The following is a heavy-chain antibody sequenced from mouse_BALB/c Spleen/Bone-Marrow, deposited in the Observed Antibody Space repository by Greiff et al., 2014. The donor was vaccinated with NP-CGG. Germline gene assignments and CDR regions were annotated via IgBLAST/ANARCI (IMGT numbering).Heavy chain of an antibody. D-gene: IGHD3-1*01. CDR1: GFTFSSYT. CDR3: ARQLGLRWAMDY. J-gene: IGHJ4*01. CDR2: ISNGGGST. Sequence: DVKLVESGGGLVQPGGSLKPSCAASGFTFSSYTVSWVRQTPEKRLEWVAYISNGGGSTYYPDTVKGRFTISRDNAKNTLYLQMSSLKSEDTAMYYCARQLGLRWAMDYWGQGTSVTVSS. V-gene: IGHV5-12-2*01.